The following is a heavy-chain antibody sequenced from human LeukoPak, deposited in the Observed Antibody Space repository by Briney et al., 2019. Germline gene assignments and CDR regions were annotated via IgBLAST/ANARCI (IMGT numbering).Heavy chain of an antibody. J-gene: IGHJ5*02. D-gene: IGHD3-9*01. CDR3: ARNDILTGSWFDP. V-gene: IGHV1-2*02. CDR1: GYTFTGYY. Sequence: ASVKVSCKASGYTFTGYYMHWVRQAPGQGLEWMGWINPNSGGTNYAQKFQGRVTMTRDTSIGTAYMELSRLRSDDTAVYYCARNDILTGSWFDPWGQGTLVTVSS. CDR2: INPNSGGT.